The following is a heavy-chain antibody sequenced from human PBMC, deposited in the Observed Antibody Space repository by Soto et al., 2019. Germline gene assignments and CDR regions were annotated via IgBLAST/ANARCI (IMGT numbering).Heavy chain of an antibody. Sequence: QVQLVESGGGVVQPGRSLRLSCAASGFTFSSYGMHWVRQAPGKGLEWVAVIWYDGSNKYYADSVKGRFTISRDNSKNTLYLQMNSLRAEDTAVYYCARMGFWSGYSTGYFDYWGQGTLVTVSS. CDR1: GFTFSSYG. J-gene: IGHJ4*02. D-gene: IGHD3-3*01. V-gene: IGHV3-33*01. CDR3: ARMGFWSGYSTGYFDY. CDR2: IWYDGSNK.